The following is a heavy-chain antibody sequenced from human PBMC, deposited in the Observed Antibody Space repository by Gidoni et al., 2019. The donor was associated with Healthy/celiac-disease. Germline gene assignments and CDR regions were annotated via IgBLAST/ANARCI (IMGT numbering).Heavy chain of an antibody. D-gene: IGHD2-15*01. J-gene: IGHJ2*01. CDR1: GGSFSGYY. CDR2: INHSGST. Sequence: QVQLQQWGAGLLKPSETLSLTCAVYGGSFSGYYWSWIRQPPGKGLEWIGEINHSGSTNYNPALKSRVTISVDTSKNQFSLKLSSVTAADTAVYYCARGVRRVVAATPYWYFDLWGRGTLVTVSS. CDR3: ARGVRRVVAATPYWYFDL. V-gene: IGHV4-34*01.